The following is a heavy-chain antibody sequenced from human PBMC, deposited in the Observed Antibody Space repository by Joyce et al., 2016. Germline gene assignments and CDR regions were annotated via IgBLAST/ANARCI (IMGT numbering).Heavy chain of an antibody. CDR2: INPSSSNT. Sequence: QVQLVQSAAEVKKPAASVKVSCKAPGYTFTGYYMHWVRQAPGQGLEWMGIINPSSSNTTYAQKFQGRVTMTRDTSTRTVYMELSKLRFEDTAVYYCSRGGRLLISRFDGWGQGTLVTVSS. D-gene: IGHD3-10*01. CDR3: SRGGRLLISRFDG. CDR1: GYTFTGYY. J-gene: IGHJ4*02. V-gene: IGHV1-46*03.